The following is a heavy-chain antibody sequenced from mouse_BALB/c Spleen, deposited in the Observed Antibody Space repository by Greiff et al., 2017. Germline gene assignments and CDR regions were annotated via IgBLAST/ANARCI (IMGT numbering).Heavy chain of an antibody. CDR1: GFNIKDTY. CDR3: TSYDYAMDY. V-gene: IGHV14-3*02. D-gene: IGHD1-1*01. J-gene: IGHJ4*01. Sequence: EVQLQQSGAELVKPGASVKLSCTASGFNIKDTYMHWVKQRPEQGLEWIGRIDPANGNTKYDPKFQGKATITADTSSNTAYLQLSSLTSEDTAVYYCTSYDYAMDYWGQGTTVTVSS. CDR2: IDPANGNT.